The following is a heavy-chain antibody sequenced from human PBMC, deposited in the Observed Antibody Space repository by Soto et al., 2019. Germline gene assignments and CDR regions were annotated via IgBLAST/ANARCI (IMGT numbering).Heavy chain of an antibody. CDR3: ARVERGSATTGVDAFDM. Sequence: QVQLQQWGAGLLKPSETLSLTCAVYGGSISSGRYYWSWIRQPPGMGLEGIGEMSHSGGTHFNPSLKSRVTISEEPSKTQSSLKMSSRTAAVPARYYWARVERGSATTGVDAFDMWGPGAMVPGSS. CDR1: GGSISSGRYY. CDR2: MSHSGGT. J-gene: IGHJ3*02. V-gene: IGHV4-34*01. D-gene: IGHD1-1*01.